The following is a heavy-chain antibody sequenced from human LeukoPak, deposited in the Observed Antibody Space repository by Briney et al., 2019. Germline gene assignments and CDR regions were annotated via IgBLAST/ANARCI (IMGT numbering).Heavy chain of an antibody. Sequence: PSETLSLTCTVSGGSISSYYWSWIRQPPGKGLEWIGYIYYSGSTNYNPSLKSRVTISVGTSKNQFSLKLSSVTAADTAVYYCARLYYDILTGYYNVGAFDIWGQGTMVTVSS. J-gene: IGHJ3*02. V-gene: IGHV4-59*01. CDR3: ARLYYDILTGYYNVGAFDI. CDR1: GGSISSYY. CDR2: IYYSGST. D-gene: IGHD3-9*01.